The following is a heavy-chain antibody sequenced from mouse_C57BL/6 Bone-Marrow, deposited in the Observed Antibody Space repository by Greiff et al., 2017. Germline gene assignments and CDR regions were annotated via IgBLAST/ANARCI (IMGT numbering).Heavy chain of an antibody. V-gene: IGHV1-76*01. CDR2: IYPGSGNT. J-gene: IGHJ2*01. D-gene: IGHD1-1*01. CDR1: GYTFTDYY. Sequence: QVQLQQSGAELVRPGASVKLSCTASGYTFTDYYINWVKQRPGQGLEWIARIYPGSGNTYYNEKFKGKATLTAEKSSSTAYMQLSSLTSEDSAVYFCARKGYYGSSFDYGGQGTTLTVSS. CDR3: ARKGYYGSSFDY.